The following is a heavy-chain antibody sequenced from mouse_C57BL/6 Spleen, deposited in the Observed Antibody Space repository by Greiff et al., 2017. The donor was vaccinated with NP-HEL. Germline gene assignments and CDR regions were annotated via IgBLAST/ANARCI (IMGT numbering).Heavy chain of an antibody. Sequence: DVMLVESGGGLVKPGGSLKLSCAASGFTFSSYAMSWVRQTPEKRLEWVATISDGGSYTYYPDNVKGRFTISRDKAKNNLYLQMSHLKSEDTAMYYCARANWAFDYWGQGTTLTVSS. V-gene: IGHV5-4*03. CDR1: GFTFSSYA. CDR3: ARANWAFDY. J-gene: IGHJ2*01. D-gene: IGHD4-1*01. CDR2: ISDGGSYT.